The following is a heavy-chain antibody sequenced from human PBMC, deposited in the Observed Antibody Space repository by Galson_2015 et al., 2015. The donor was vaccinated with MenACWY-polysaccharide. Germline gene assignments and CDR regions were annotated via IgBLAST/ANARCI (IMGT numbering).Heavy chain of an antibody. CDR1: GYTFSSYG. CDR2: ISTDNGDT. D-gene: IGHD1-26*01. Sequence: SVKVSCKASGYTFSSYGFSWMRQAPGQGLEWMGWISTDNGDTNYVQSLQDRVTMTTDTSTRTAYMELRSLRSDDTAVYYCARAPHGYGGHDYWGQGTLVTVSS. J-gene: IGHJ4*02. CDR3: ARAPHGYGGHDY. V-gene: IGHV1-18*01.